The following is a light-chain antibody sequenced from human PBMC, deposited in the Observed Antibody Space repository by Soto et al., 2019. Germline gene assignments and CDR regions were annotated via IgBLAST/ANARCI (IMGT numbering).Light chain of an antibody. V-gene: IGLV2-14*03. CDR2: DVS. CDR3: SSYTSSSTLYV. CDR1: TSDVGRYNY. Sequence: QSVLTQPASVSGSPGQSSSISCTGTTSDVGRYNYVSWYQQHPGKAPKLMIYDVSNRPSGVSNRFSGSKSGNTASLTISGLQAEDEADYYCSSYTSSSTLYVFGTGTKVTVL. J-gene: IGLJ1*01.